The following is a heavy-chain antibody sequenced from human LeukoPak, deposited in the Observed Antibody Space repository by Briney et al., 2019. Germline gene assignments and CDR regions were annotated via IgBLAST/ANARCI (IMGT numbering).Heavy chain of an antibody. D-gene: IGHD2-15*01. Sequence: SETLSLTCAVYGGSFSGYYWSWIRHPPGKGLEWIGEINHSGSTNYNPSLKSRVTISVDTSKNQFSLKLSSVTAADTAVYYCARVRRISGYYMDVWGKGTTVTVSS. J-gene: IGHJ6*03. V-gene: IGHV4-34*01. CDR3: ARVRRISGYYMDV. CDR1: GGSFSGYY. CDR2: INHSGST.